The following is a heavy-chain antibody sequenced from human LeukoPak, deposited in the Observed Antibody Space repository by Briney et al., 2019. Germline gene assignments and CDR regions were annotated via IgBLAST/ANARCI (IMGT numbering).Heavy chain of an antibody. CDR3: AKLGYCSGGSCYGFDY. CDR2: IYSGGST. CDR1: GFTVSSNY. J-gene: IGHJ4*02. V-gene: IGHV3-53*01. D-gene: IGHD2-15*01. Sequence: GGSLRLSCAASGFTVSSNYMSWVRQAPGKGLEWVSVIYSGGSTYYADSVKGRFTISRDNSKNTLYLQMNSLRAEDTAVYYCAKLGYCSGGSCYGFDYWGQGTLVTVSS.